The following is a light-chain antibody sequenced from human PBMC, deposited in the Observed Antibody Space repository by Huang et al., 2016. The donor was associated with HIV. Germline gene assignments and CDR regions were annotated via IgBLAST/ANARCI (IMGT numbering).Light chain of an antibody. J-gene: IGKJ4*01. CDR1: RSVSSN. CDR3: QQYNNWLLS. CDR2: GSS. Sequence: IVMTQSPATLSVSPGERVTVSCRANRSVSSNVAWYQQRPGKAPRLLIYGSSTRAPGSPARFSGSGSGTDFSLTISSLQSEDFALYYCQQYNNWLLSFGGGTRVDI. V-gene: IGKV3-15*01.